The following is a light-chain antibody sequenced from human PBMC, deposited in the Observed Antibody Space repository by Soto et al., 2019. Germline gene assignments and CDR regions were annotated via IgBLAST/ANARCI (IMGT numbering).Light chain of an antibody. Sequence: EIVLTQSPATLSLSPGERATLSCRASQSVSSYLAWYQHKPGQAPRLLIYDASNRATGIPARFRGSGSGTDFTLTISSLEPEDFAVYYCQQYNKRPPWTFGQGTKVEIK. J-gene: IGKJ1*01. CDR1: QSVSSY. CDR2: DAS. V-gene: IGKV3-11*01. CDR3: QQYNKRPPWT.